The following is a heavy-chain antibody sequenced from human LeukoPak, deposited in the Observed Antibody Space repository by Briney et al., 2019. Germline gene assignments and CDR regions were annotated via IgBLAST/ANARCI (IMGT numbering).Heavy chain of an antibody. V-gene: IGHV3-30-3*01. CDR3: AREGGYSYGNFDY. D-gene: IGHD5-18*01. CDR2: ISYDGNNE. J-gene: IGHJ4*02. CDR1: RFTFSSNA. Sequence: AGGSLRLSCAASRFTFSSNAMHWVRQAPGKGLEWVAVISYDGNNEFYADSVKGRFIISRDNSKNTLYLQMNILRAEDTAVYYCAREGGYSYGNFDYWGQGTLVAVSS.